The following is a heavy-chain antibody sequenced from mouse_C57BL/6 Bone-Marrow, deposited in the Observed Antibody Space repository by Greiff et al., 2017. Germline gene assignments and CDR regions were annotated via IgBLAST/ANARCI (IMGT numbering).Heavy chain of an antibody. J-gene: IGHJ4*01. CDR3: ARGAPMVTAGYYAMDY. Sequence: VQLQQSGPELVKPGASVKIPCKASGYTFTDYNMDWVKQSHGKSLEWIGDINPNNGGTIYNQKFKGKATLTVDKSSSTAYMELRSLTSEDTAVYYCARGAPMVTAGYYAMDYWGQGTSVTVSS. CDR1: GYTFTDYN. D-gene: IGHD2-2*01. CDR2: INPNNGGT. V-gene: IGHV1-18*01.